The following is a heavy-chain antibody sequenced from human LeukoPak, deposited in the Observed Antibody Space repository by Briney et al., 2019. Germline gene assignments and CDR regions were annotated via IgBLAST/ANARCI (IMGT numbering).Heavy chain of an antibody. Sequence: SETLSLTCTVSGGSISSGSYSWTWIRQPAGKGLEWIGRIYNSGSTNCNPSLKSRVTISIDTSNSHFSLKLTSVTAADTAVYYCARKTASSQAGFDYWGQGTLVTVSS. D-gene: IGHD2-2*01. V-gene: IGHV4-61*02. CDR1: GGSISSGSYS. CDR2: IYNSGST. CDR3: ARKTASSQAGFDY. J-gene: IGHJ4*02.